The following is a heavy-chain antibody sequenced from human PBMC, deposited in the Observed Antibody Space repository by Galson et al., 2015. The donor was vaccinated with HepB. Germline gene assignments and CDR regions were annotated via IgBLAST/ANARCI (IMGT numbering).Heavy chain of an antibody. CDR3: AKDRGATSYYYYYMDV. CDR2: ISYDGSNK. D-gene: IGHD5-24*01. CDR1: GFTFSSYG. V-gene: IGHV3-30*18. J-gene: IGHJ6*03. Sequence: SLRLSCAASGFTFSSYGMHWVRQAPGKGLEWVAVISYDGSNKYYADSVRGRFTISRDNSKNTLYLQVNSLRAEDTAVYYCAKDRGATSYYYYYMDVWGKGTTVTVSS.